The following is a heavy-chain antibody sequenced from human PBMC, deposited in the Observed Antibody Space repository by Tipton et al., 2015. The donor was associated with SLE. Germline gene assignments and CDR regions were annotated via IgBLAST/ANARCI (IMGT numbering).Heavy chain of an antibody. V-gene: IGHV4-34*08. J-gene: IGHJ5*02. CDR2: INHSGST. CDR3: ATSGSQTWFDP. Sequence: LRLSCAASGFTFSSYAMSWVRQPPGKGLEWIGEINHSGSTNYNPSLKSRVTISVDTSKNQFSLKLSSVTAADTAVYYCATSGSQTWFDPWGQGTLVTVSS. CDR1: GFTFSSYA. D-gene: IGHD3-10*01.